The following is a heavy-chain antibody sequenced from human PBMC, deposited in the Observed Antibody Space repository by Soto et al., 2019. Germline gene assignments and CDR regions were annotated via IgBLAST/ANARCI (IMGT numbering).Heavy chain of an antibody. J-gene: IGHJ4*02. CDR2: ISAYNGNT. CDR3: GRGYYDFWSGYYMVGGPFDY. D-gene: IGHD3-3*01. V-gene: IGHV1-18*01. Sequence: ASVKVSCKASGYTFTSYGISWVRQAPGQGLERMGWISAYNGNTNYAQKLQGRVTMTTDTSTSTAYMELRSLISDDTAVYYCGRGYYDFWSGYYMVGGPFDYWGQGTLVTASS. CDR1: GYTFTSYG.